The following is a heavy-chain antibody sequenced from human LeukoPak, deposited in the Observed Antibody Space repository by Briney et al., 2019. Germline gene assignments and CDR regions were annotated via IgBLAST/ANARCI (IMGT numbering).Heavy chain of an antibody. V-gene: IGHV4-30-2*01. J-gene: IGHJ4*02. D-gene: IGHD4-17*01. CDR1: GGSISSGDYS. Sequence: PSQTLSLTCAVSGGSISSGDYSWSWIRQPPGKGLEWIGYIYHNGNTYYSPSLKSRVTISVDRSKNQLSLKLSSVTAADTAVYYCARDVDGDRFDYWGQGTLVTVSS. CDR3: ARDVDGDRFDY. CDR2: IYHNGNT.